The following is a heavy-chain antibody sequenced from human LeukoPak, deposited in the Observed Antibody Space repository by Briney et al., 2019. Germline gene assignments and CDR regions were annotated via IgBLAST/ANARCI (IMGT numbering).Heavy chain of an antibody. CDR2: ISGNGAST. Sequence: VGSLRLSCAASGFTFSNYAMSWVRQAPGKGLEWVSGISGNGASTYYADSVKGRFTISRDNSKNTLCLQMNSLRAEDTAVFYCAKAGAAAASSAVDNWGQGVLVSVSS. V-gene: IGHV3-23*01. CDR3: AKAGAAAASSAVDN. D-gene: IGHD6-13*01. CDR1: GFTFSNYA. J-gene: IGHJ4*02.